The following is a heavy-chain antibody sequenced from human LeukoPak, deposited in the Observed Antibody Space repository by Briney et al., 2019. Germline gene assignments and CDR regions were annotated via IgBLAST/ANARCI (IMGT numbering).Heavy chain of an antibody. J-gene: IGHJ5*02. CDR3: AKDSSSGYYNWFDP. CDR1: GFTFSSYA. D-gene: IGHD3-22*01. CDR2: ISYDGSNK. Sequence: GGSLRLSCAASGFTFSSYAMHWVRQAPGKGLEWVAVISYDGSNKYYADSVKGRFTISRDNSKNTLYLQMNSLRAEDTAVYYCAKDSSSGYYNWFDPWGQGTLVTVSS. V-gene: IGHV3-30*04.